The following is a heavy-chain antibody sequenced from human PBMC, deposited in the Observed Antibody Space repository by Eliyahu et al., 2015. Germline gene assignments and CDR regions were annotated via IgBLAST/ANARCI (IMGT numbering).Heavy chain of an antibody. CDR3: ARPSADNSGISKPFDY. CDR1: GGTFSTYA. J-gene: IGHJ4*02. Sequence: QVQLVQSGAEVKKPGSSVKVSCKASGGTFSTYAISWVRQAPGQGLEWMGGITPILGTAKYAQKFQGRVTITADESTTTAYMELRSLSSEDTAVYYCARPSADNSGISKPFDYWGQGTLVTVSS. V-gene: IGHV1-69*01. D-gene: IGHD6-19*01. CDR2: ITPILGTA.